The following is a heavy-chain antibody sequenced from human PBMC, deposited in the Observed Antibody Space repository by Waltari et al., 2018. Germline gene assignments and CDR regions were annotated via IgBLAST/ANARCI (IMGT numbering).Heavy chain of an antibody. D-gene: IGHD3-22*01. Sequence: QVQLQQWGAGLLKPSETLSLTCAVYGGSFSGYSWSWIRQPPGQGLEWIGEINHSGSTNYNPSLKSRVTISVDTSKNQFSLKLSSVTAADTAVYYCARRQTYYYDSSGYYTFDYWGQGTLVTVSS. J-gene: IGHJ4*02. V-gene: IGHV4-34*01. CDR3: ARRQTYYYDSSGYYTFDY. CDR1: GGSFSGYS. CDR2: INHSGST.